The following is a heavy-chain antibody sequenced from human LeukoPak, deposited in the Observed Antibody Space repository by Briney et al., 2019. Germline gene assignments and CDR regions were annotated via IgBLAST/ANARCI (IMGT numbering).Heavy chain of an antibody. J-gene: IGHJ4*02. CDR2: ISSSSSYI. CDR3: ATLFPPSLKMATIPRASDY. CDR1: GFTFSSYS. D-gene: IGHD5-24*01. Sequence: GGSLRLSCAASGFTFSSYSMNWVRQAPGKRLEWVSSISSSSSYIYYADSVRGRFTISRDNAKNSLYLQMNSLRAEDTAVYYCATLFPPSLKMATIPRASDYWGQGTLVTVSS. V-gene: IGHV3-21*01.